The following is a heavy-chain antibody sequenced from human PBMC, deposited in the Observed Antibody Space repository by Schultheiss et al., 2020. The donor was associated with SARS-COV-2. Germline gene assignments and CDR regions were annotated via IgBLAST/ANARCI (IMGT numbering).Heavy chain of an antibody. CDR1: GGSFSGYY. D-gene: IGHD6-19*01. CDR3: ARKSVARKHFDY. CDR2: IYHSGST. J-gene: IGHJ4*02. Sequence: SETLSLTCAVYGGSFSGYYWSWIRQPPGKGMEWIGSIYHSGSTYYNPSLKSRVTISVDTSKNQRSLTLSSVTAVDTDVYYCARKSVARKHFDYWGQGTLVTVSS. V-gene: IGHV4-34*01.